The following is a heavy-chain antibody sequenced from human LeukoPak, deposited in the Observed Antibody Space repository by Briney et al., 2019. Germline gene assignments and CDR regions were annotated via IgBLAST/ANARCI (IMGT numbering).Heavy chain of an antibody. J-gene: IGHJ4*02. Sequence: PGGSLRLSCAASGFTFSSYAMSWVRQAPGKGLEWVSAISGSGGSTYYADSVKGRFTISRDNSKNTLYLQMNSLRAEDTAVYYCAKEAEPHYYDSSGYYAAIDYWGQGTLVTVSS. D-gene: IGHD3-22*01. V-gene: IGHV3-23*01. CDR2: ISGSGGST. CDR1: GFTFSSYA. CDR3: AKEAEPHYYDSSGYYAAIDY.